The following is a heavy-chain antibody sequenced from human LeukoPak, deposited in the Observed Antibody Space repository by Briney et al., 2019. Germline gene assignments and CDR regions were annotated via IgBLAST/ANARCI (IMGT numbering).Heavy chain of an antibody. Sequence: GWAVRLSCAGCGFTVSSYNMNWVRQTPGKGLEGVSYISSSVLTMHHADSVKGRFTVSTDSAKNSLYLQMNSLRDEDAAVYFCARGCASCGHYNYYFMDVWGKGTTVTVSS. D-gene: IGHD2-2*01. J-gene: IGHJ6*03. V-gene: IGHV3-48*02. CDR1: GFTVSSYN. CDR3: ARGCASCGHYNYYFMDV. CDR2: ISSSVLTM.